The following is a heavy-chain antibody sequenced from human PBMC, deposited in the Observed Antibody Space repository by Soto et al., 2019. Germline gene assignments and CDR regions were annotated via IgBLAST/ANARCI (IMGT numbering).Heavy chain of an antibody. V-gene: IGHV3-74*01. CDR1: GFAFSNNW. J-gene: IGHJ6*03. CDR2: IKSDGSST. Sequence: EVQLVESGGGLVQPGASLRLSCAASGFAFSNNWMHWVRQAPGKGLEWVSRIKSDGSSTNYADSVKGRFTISRDNAKNTLYLQMSGLGADDTAIYYCASYYYYYYMDVWGKGTTVTVSS. CDR3: ASYYYYYYMDV.